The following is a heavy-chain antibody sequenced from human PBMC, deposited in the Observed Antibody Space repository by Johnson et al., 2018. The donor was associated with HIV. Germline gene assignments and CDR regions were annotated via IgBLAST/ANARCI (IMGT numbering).Heavy chain of an antibody. CDR1: QFIFSNYY. Sequence: EKLVESGGGLAKPAWSPRLSCAASQFIFSNYYMSWVRQAPGKGLEWVSVIYSGDSTYYADSVKGRFTISRDNSKNTLYLQMNRLRAEETAVYYCARMRTTVSHHDGFDIWGQGTMVTVSS. V-gene: IGHV3-66*01. CDR3: ARMRTTVSHHDGFDI. J-gene: IGHJ3*02. CDR2: IYSGDST. D-gene: IGHD4-17*01.